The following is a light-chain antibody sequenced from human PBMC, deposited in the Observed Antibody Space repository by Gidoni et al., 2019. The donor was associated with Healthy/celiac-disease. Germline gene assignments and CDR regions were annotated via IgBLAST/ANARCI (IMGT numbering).Light chain of an antibody. Sequence: SYELTQPLSVSVALGQTARITCGGNNIGSKNVHWYQHKPGPAPVLVIYRDSNRPSGIPERFSGSNSGNTATLTISSAQAGDEADYYCQVWDSSTYVFGTGTKVTVL. V-gene: IGLV3-9*01. CDR2: RDS. CDR1: NIGSKN. CDR3: QVWDSSTYV. J-gene: IGLJ1*01.